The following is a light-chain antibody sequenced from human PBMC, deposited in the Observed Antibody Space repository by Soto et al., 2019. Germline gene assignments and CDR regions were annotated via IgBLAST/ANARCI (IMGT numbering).Light chain of an antibody. J-gene: IGLJ1*01. Sequence: QSALTQPASVSGSPGQSLPISCTGTSSDVGGYNYVSWSQQHPGKAPKLMIYEVSNRPSGVSNRFSGSKSGNTASLTISGLQAEDEADYYCSSYTSSSIDYVFGTGTKVTVL. CDR3: SSYTSSSIDYV. V-gene: IGLV2-14*01. CDR2: EVS. CDR1: SSDVGGYNY.